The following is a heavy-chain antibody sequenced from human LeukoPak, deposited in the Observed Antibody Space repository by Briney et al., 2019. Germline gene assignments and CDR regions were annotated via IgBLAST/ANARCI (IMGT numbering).Heavy chain of an antibody. V-gene: IGHV3-23*01. CDR2: IRGSGGST. D-gene: IGHD3-22*01. CDR1: GFTFSSSA. J-gene: IGHJ4*02. Sequence: QPGGSLRLSCAASGFTFSSSAMSWVRQAPGKGLEWVSGIRGSGGSTYYADSVMGRFTISRDNSKNTLYLQMNSLRAEDTAVYYCANLGFRGRYYYDSSGYYNRGYWGQGTLVTVSS. CDR3: ANLGFRGRYYYDSSGYYNRGY.